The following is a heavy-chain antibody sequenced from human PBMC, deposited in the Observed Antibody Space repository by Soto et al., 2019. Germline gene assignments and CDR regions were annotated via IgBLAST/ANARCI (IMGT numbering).Heavy chain of an antibody. Sequence: QVQLQESGPGLVKPSQTLSLTCTVSGGSISSGGYYWSWIRQRPGKGLEWIGYIYYSGSTYYNPSHKGRVTISVDTSKNQFSLKLSSVTAADTAVYYCARSPEATVTAFDFWGLGTLVTVSS. CDR3: ARSPEATVTAFDF. J-gene: IGHJ4*02. V-gene: IGHV4-31*03. CDR2: IYYSGST. CDR1: GGSISSGGYY. D-gene: IGHD4-17*01.